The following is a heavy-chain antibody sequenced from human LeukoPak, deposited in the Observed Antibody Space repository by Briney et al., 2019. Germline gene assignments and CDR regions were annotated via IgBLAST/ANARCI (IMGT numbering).Heavy chain of an antibody. V-gene: IGHV3-33*01. J-gene: IGHJ6*04. CDR1: GFTFSSYG. Sequence: GRSLRLSCAATGFTFSSYGMHWVRQAPGKGLEWVAVIWYDGRNKYHVDSVNGRFTISRDNSKNTLYLKMNSLRAEETAVYYCARDIKLWFEPSYYYYGMDVWGKGTTVTVSS. CDR2: IWYDGRNK. D-gene: IGHD5-18*01. CDR3: ARDIKLWFEPSYYYYGMDV.